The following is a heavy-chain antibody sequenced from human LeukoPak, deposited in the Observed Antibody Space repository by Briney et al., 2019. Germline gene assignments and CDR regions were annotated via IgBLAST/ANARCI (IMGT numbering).Heavy chain of an antibody. V-gene: IGHV4-4*02. CDR2: IYYSGST. CDR3: ASELIWGNYYYMDV. Sequence: SETLSLTCAVSGGSISSSNWWSWVRQPPGKGLEWIGYIYYSGSTNYNPSLKSRVTISVDTSKNQFSLKLSSVTAADTAVYYCASELIWGNYYYMDVWGKGTTVTVSS. CDR1: GGSISSSNW. J-gene: IGHJ6*03. D-gene: IGHD3-16*01.